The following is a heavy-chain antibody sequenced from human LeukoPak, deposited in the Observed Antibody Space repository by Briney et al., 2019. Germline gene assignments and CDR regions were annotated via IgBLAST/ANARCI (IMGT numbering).Heavy chain of an antibody. D-gene: IGHD2-15*01. J-gene: IGHJ4*02. CDR2: IIPIFCTA. V-gene: IGHV1-69*05. Sequence: SSVKVSCTASGGTFSSYAISWVRQAPGQGLEGMGGIIPIFCTANYAHNFQGRVTITTDKSKNKAYPELNSLHSDDPARWHCAGEGLSVVVAAHFDDWGQGTLVTVSS. CDR1: GGTFSSYA. CDR3: AGEGLSVVVAAHFDD.